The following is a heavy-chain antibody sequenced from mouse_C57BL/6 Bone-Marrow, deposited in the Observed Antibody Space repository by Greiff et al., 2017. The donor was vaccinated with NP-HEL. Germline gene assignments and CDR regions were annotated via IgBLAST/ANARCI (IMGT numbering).Heavy chain of an antibody. Sequence: QVQLQQSGPELVKPGASVRISCKASGSAFSTSWMNWVKQRPGKGLEWIGSIYPGDEDTNYNGKFKGKAPLTVEKSSSTAYMQLVSLTSEDFAVYFCARRQLRLQGYYAMDYWGQGTSVTVSS. CDR3: ARRQLRLQGYYAMDY. J-gene: IGHJ4*01. V-gene: IGHV1-82*01. CDR1: GSAFSTSW. CDR2: IYPGDEDT. D-gene: IGHD3-2*02.